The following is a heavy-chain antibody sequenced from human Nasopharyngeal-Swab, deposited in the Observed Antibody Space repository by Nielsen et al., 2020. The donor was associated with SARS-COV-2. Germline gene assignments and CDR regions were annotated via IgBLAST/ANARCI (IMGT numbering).Heavy chain of an antibody. CDR1: GFTFSSYS. Sequence: GGSLRLSCAASGFTFSSYSMNWVRQAPGKGLEWVSYISSSSSTIYYADSVKGRFTISRDNAKNSLYLQMNSLRDEDTAVYYCATDYYGSGSYYNLYYYCGMDVWGQGTTVTVSS. D-gene: IGHD3-10*01. V-gene: IGHV3-48*02. J-gene: IGHJ6*02. CDR3: ATDYYGSGSYYNLYYYCGMDV. CDR2: ISSSSSTI.